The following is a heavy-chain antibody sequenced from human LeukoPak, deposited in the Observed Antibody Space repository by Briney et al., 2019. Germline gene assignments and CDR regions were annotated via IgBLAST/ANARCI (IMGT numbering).Heavy chain of an antibody. J-gene: IGHJ6*02. D-gene: IGHD3-10*01. Sequence: TGGSLRLSCVASGFTFRSYVMHWVRQAPGKGLEWATAISYDGSNKYYEHSVKGRFTISRDNSKNTLYLRMDSLRPEDTAVYYCARVGGGYYGSGSLDYYYGLDVWGQGTTVTVSS. CDR1: GFTFRSYV. CDR2: ISYDGSNK. CDR3: ARVGGGYYGSGSLDYYYGLDV. V-gene: IGHV3-30*04.